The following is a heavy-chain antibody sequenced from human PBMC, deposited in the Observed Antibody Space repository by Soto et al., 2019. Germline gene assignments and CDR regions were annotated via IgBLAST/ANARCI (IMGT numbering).Heavy chain of an antibody. CDR2: IYYSGST. J-gene: IGHJ6*02. CDR3: ARLNAGTTYYYYGMDV. V-gene: IGHV4-39*01. D-gene: IGHD1-7*01. CDR1: GASISSSSNY. Sequence: QLQLHESGPGLVKPSETLSLTCTVSGASISSSSNYWGWIRQPPGKGLEWIGSIYYSGSTYYNPSLKSRVTISVDTSKNQFSLKLSSVTAADTALYYCARLNAGTTYYYYGMDVWGQWTTVTVSS.